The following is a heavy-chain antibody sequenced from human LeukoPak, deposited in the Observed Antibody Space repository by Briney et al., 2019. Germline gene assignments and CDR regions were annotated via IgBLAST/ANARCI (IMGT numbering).Heavy chain of an antibody. J-gene: IGHJ4*02. D-gene: IGHD1-26*01. CDR2: IYTSGST. CDR3: ARQDSKVGAYTGPYHFDY. Sequence: PSETLSLTCTVSGGSISGYYWNWTRQPAGKGLEWIGRIYTSGSTHDNPSLKSRVTMSVDTSKNQVSLKVSSVTAADTAVYYCARQDSKVGAYTGPYHFDYWGQGTLVTVSS. CDR1: GGSISGYY. V-gene: IGHV4-4*07.